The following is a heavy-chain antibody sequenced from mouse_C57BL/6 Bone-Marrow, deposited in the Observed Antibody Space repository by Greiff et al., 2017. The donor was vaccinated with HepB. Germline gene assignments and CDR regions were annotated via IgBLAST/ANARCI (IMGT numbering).Heavy chain of an antibody. D-gene: IGHD1-1*01. CDR2: IFPGSGST. Sequence: VQLQHSGPELVKPGASVKISCKASGYTFTDYYINWVKQRPGQGLEWIGWIFPGSGSTYYNEKFKGKATLTVDKSSSTAYMLLSSLTSEDSAVYFCARDYYGSSPYYAMDYWGQGTSVTVSS. CDR1: GYTFTDYY. CDR3: ARDYYGSSPYYAMDY. V-gene: IGHV1-75*01. J-gene: IGHJ4*01.